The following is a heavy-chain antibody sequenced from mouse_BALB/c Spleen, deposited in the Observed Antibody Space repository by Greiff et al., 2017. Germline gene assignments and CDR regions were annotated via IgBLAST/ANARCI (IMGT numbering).Heavy chain of an antibody. CDR3: NAYGSSQYYFDY. CDR1: GFNIKDYY. Sequence: VQLQQSGAELVRPGASVKLSCTASGFNIKDYYMHWVKQRPEQGLEWIGWIDPENGDTEYAPKFQGKATMTADTSSNTAYLQLSSLTSEDTAVYYCNAYGSSQYYFDYWGQGTTLTVSS. D-gene: IGHD1-1*01. J-gene: IGHJ2*01. V-gene: IGHV14-4*02. CDR2: IDPENGDT.